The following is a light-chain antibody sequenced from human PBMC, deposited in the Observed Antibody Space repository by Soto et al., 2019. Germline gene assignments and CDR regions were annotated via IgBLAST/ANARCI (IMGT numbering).Light chain of an antibody. J-gene: IGKJ4*01. CDR1: QSVSSS. CDR3: QQYNNWPPLT. CDR2: GAS. V-gene: IGKV3-15*01. Sequence: EIVMTQSPATLSVSPRERATLSCRASQSVSSSLAWYHQKPGQAPRLLIYGASTRATGIPARFSGSGSGTEFTLTISSLQSEDFAVYYCQQYNNWPPLTFGGGTKVEIK.